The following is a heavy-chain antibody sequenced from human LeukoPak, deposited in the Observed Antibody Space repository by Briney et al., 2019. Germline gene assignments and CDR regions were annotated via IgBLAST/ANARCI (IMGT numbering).Heavy chain of an antibody. D-gene: IGHD5-12*01. J-gene: IGHJ4*02. Sequence: PSETLSLTCSVSGGSIATRNYYWGWIRQPPGKGLEWIASMYYSGSTSYNPSLNNRVTISVDTSKNQFSVRLRSVTAADTAVYYCASQQRNIRPSGPGYIAYAQKIDSWGQGTLVTVSS. CDR3: ASQQRNIRPSGPGYIAYAQKIDS. CDR2: MYYSGST. V-gene: IGHV4-39*01. CDR1: GGSIATRNYY.